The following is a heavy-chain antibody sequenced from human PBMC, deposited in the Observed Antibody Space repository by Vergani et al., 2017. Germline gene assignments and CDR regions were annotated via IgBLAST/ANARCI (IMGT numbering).Heavy chain of an antibody. V-gene: IGHV3-9*01. J-gene: IGHJ4*02. D-gene: IGHD3-22*01. Sequence: VQLVESGGGVVQPGRSLRLSCAASGFTFDDYAMHWVRQAPGKGLEWVSGISWNSGSIGYADSVKGRFTISRDNAKNSLYLQMNSLRAEDTALYYCASAYSSGYPIFDYWGQGTLVTVSS. CDR1: GFTFDDYA. CDR3: ASAYSSGYPIFDY. CDR2: ISWNSGSI.